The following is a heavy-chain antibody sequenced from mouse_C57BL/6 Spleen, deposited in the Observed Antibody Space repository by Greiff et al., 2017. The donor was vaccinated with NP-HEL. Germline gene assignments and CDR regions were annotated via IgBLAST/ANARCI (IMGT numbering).Heavy chain of an antibody. CDR1: GFTFSSYA. J-gene: IGHJ3*01. D-gene: IGHD2-5*01. Sequence: EVKLVESGGGLVKPGGSLKLSCAASGFTFSSYAMSWVRQTPEKRLEWVATISDGGSYTYYPDNVKGRFTISRDNAKNNLYLQMSHLKSEDTAMYYCARGYYSKAWFAYWGQGTLVTVSA. V-gene: IGHV5-4*03. CDR3: ARGYYSKAWFAY. CDR2: ISDGGSYT.